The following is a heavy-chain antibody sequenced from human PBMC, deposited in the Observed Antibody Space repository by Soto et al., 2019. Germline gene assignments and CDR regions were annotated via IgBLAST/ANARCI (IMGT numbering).Heavy chain of an antibody. Sequence: EVQLVESGGGPVKPGGSLRLSCAASGFTFSSYSMNWVRQAPGKGLEWVSSISSSSSYIYYADSVKGRFTISRDNAKNSLYLQMNSLRAEDTAVYYCARDRYAAAVGDDAFDIWGQGTMVTVSS. D-gene: IGHD5-12*01. CDR3: ARDRYAAAVGDDAFDI. J-gene: IGHJ3*02. CDR2: ISSSSSYI. CDR1: GFTFSSYS. V-gene: IGHV3-21*01.